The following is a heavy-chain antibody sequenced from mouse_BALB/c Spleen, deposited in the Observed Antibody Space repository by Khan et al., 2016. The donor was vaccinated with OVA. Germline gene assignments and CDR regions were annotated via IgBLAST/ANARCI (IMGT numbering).Heavy chain of an antibody. CDR2: IWSGGNT. Sequence: QVQLKESGPGLLQPSQNLSITCTVSGFSLTTYGVHWVRQSPGKGLEWLGLIWSGGNTDYNTAFISRLSISKDNTTSQVFFKMNSLQADDTAIYYCARNSYMYGFTYWGQGTLVTVSA. CDR3: ARNSYMYGFTY. J-gene: IGHJ3*01. CDR1: GFSLTTYG. V-gene: IGHV2-4-1*01. D-gene: IGHD2-14*01.